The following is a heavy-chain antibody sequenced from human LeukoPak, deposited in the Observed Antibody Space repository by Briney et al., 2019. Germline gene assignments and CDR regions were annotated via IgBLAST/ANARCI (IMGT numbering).Heavy chain of an antibody. CDR2: IYMDGSNT. V-gene: IGHV3-74*01. J-gene: IGHJ2*01. CDR1: GFTFSNYW. CDR3: ARGLWSTGFDL. D-gene: IGHD5-18*01. Sequence: PGGSLRLSCAASGFTFSNYWMNWVRQAPGKGLVWVSRIYMDGSNTHYADSVKGRFTISRDNAKNTLYVQMNSLRAEDTAVYYCARGLWSTGFDLWGRGTLVTVSS.